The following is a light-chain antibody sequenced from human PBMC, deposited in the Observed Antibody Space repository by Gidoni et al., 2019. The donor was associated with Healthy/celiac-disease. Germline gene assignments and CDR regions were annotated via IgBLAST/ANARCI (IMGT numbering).Light chain of an antibody. Sequence: DIVMTQSPDSLAVSLGERATINCKSSQSVLYSSNNKNYLAWYQQKPGQPPKLLIYWASTRESGVPDRFSGSGSGTDFTLTISSLQAEDVAVYYCQQYYSTLVYTFGQXTKLEIK. CDR3: QQYYSTLVYT. J-gene: IGKJ2*01. CDR2: WAS. CDR1: QSVLYSSNNKNY. V-gene: IGKV4-1*01.